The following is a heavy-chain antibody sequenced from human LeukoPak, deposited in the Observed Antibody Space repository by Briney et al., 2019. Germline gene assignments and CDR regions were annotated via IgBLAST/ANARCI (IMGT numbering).Heavy chain of an antibody. CDR1: GGSISSGSYY. V-gene: IGHV4-61*01. J-gene: IGHJ4*02. CDR3: ARHIYCSGGSCYSALDY. CDR2: IYYSGST. D-gene: IGHD2-15*01. Sequence: PSETLSLTCTVSGGSISSGSYYWSWIRQPPGKGLEWIGYIYYSGSTNYNPSLKSRVTISVDTSKNQFSLKLSSVTAADTAVYYCARHIYCSGGSCYSALDYWGQGTLVTVSS.